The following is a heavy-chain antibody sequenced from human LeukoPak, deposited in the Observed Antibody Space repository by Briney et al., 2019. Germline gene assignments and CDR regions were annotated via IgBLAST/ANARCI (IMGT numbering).Heavy chain of an antibody. CDR1: GGSISRGSYH. J-gene: IGHJ4*02. CDR2: FYTSGTP. D-gene: IGHD2-21*01. CDR3: ARGGIPDY. V-gene: IGHV4-61*02. Sequence: SQTLSLTCTVSGGSISRGSYHWNWIRQPAGKGLEWIGRFYTSGTPNYNPSLKSRVTILVDTSRNQFSLKLSSVTAADTALYYWARGGIPDYWGQGILVTVSS.